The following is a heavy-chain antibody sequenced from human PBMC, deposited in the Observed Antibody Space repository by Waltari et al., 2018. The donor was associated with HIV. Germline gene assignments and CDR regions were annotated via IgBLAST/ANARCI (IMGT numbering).Heavy chain of an antibody. J-gene: IGHJ4*02. CDR2: INPNSGGT. V-gene: IGHV1-2*06. Sequence: QAQLVQSGAEVKKPGASVKVSCKASGYTFPGYYMHWGRQAPGQGLEWMGRINPNSGGTNYAQKFQGRVTMTRDTSISTAYMELSRLRSDDTAVYYCARIHQAHRYYYDSSGYSVYFDYWGQGTLVTVSS. CDR1: GYTFPGYY. D-gene: IGHD3-22*01. CDR3: ARIHQAHRYYYDSSGYSVYFDY.